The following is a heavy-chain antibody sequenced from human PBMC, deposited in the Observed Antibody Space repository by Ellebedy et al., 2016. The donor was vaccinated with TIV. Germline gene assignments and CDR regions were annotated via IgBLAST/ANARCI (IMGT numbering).Heavy chain of an antibody. Sequence: GESLKISCAVSGFSFGSYSMTWVRQAHGKGLEWVSYITSSSSSTYYADSVRGRFTISRDDSKNTLYLQMNSLRAEDTAVYYCAKDDDVSVRIRFDPWGQGTLVTVSS. D-gene: IGHD3-16*01. J-gene: IGHJ5*02. CDR1: GFSFGSYS. V-gene: IGHV3-48*01. CDR3: AKDDDVSVRIRFDP. CDR2: ITSSSSST.